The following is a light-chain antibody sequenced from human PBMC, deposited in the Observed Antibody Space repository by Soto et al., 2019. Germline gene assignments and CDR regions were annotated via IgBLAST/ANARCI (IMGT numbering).Light chain of an antibody. V-gene: IGKV1-9*01. Sequence: DIQLTQSPSFLSASVGDRVTITCRASQGISSHLAWYQQQPGKAPKLLIYVASTLQSGVPSRFSGSGSGTEFTLTISGLQPEDFAGSYCQQLNSYPITFGQGTRLDIK. CDR3: QQLNSYPIT. CDR1: QGISSH. J-gene: IGKJ5*01. CDR2: VAS.